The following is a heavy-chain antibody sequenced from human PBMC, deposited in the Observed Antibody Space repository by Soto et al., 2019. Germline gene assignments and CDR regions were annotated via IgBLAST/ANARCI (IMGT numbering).Heavy chain of an antibody. V-gene: IGHV1-8*01. CDR3: ARGLFDTMNYPGGV. CDR2: MNPNSGNT. CDR1: GYTFTSYD. J-gene: IGHJ6*04. D-gene: IGHD3-22*01. Sequence: ASVKVSCKASGYTFTSYDINWVRQATGQGLEWMGWMNPNSGNTGYAQKFQGRVTMTRNTSISTAYMELSSLRSEDTAVYYCARGLFDTMNYPGGVWGKGTTVTVSS.